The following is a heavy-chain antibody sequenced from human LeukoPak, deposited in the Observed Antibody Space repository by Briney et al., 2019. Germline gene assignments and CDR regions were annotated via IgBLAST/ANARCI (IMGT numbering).Heavy chain of an antibody. Sequence: ASVKVSCKASGYTFTSYYMHWVRQAPGQGLEWMGIINPNGGSTSYAQKFQGRVTMTRDTPTSTVYMELSSLRSEDTAVYYCARVVSSYDSSGYYYYFDYWGQGTLVTVSS. J-gene: IGHJ4*02. CDR2: INPNGGST. D-gene: IGHD3-22*01. CDR1: GYTFTSYY. CDR3: ARVVSSYDSSGYYYYFDY. V-gene: IGHV1-46*01.